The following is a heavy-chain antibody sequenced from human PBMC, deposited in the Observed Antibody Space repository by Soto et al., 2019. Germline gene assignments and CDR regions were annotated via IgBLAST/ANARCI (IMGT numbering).Heavy chain of an antibody. CDR1: GFTFSNAW. V-gene: IGHV3-15*07. J-gene: IGHJ4*02. D-gene: IGHD2-15*01. Sequence: TGGSLRLSCAASGFTFSNAWMNWVRQAPGKGLEWVGRIKSKTDGGTTDYAAPVKGRFTISRDDSKNTLYLQMNSLKTEDTAVYYCTTTEYCSGGSCYLLYWGQGTLVTVSS. CDR3: TTTEYCSGGSCYLLY. CDR2: IKSKTDGGTT.